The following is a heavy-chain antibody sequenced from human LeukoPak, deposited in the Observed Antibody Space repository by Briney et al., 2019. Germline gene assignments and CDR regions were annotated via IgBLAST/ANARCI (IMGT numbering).Heavy chain of an antibody. D-gene: IGHD4-17*01. CDR1: GFTFSANT. J-gene: IGHJ6*02. Sequence: GGSLRLSCEDSGFTFSANTMTWVRKAPGKGLELISSIGSDNKPHYSESVKGRFAISRDNSKSMLFLQLNSLRAEDTALYYCARDLHYCVAMDVWGQGTTVTVSS. V-gene: IGHV3-23*01. CDR3: ARDLHYCVAMDV. CDR2: IGSDNKP.